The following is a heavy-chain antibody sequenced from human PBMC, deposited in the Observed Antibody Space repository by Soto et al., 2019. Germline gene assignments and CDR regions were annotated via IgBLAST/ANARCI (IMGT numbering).Heavy chain of an antibody. J-gene: IGHJ4*02. CDR2: INHSGST. CDR1: GGSFSGYY. Sequence: SETLSLTCAVYGGSFSGYYWSWIRQPPGKGLEWIGEINHSGSTNYNPSLKSRVTISVDTSKNQFSLKLSSVTAADTAVYYCARRVRYSYGRANYFDYWGQGTLVTVSS. CDR3: ARRVRYSYGRANYFDY. V-gene: IGHV4-34*01. D-gene: IGHD5-18*01.